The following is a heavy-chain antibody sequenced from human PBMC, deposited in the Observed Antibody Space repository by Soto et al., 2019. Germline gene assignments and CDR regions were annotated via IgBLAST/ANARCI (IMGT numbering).Heavy chain of an antibody. D-gene: IGHD1-20*01. CDR1: GDSVSGDSVA. Sequence: QVRLQQSGPGLVKPSQTLSLTCAISGDSVSGDSVAWNWIRQSPSRGLEWLGRTYYRSKWYSEYAVSVKSRIRIDADTSKNEFSLPLTSMSPEDTAVYFCAREYGRRYYYWGQGTPVTVSS. CDR2: TYYRSKWYS. V-gene: IGHV6-1*01. CDR3: AREYGRRYYY. J-gene: IGHJ4*02.